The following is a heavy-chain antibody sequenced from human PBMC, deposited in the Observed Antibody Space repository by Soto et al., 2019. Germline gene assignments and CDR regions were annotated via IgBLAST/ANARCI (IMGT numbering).Heavy chain of an antibody. V-gene: IGHV6-1*01. CDR3: AKLAGIVPRPSTHYYYMDV. CDR1: GDSVSSGSAA. D-gene: IGHD6-6*01. Sequence: PSQTLSLTCAISGDSVSSGSAAWNWIRQSPSRGLEWLGRTYYYRSKWYYDYAVSVRSRITINPDTSANQISLQLNSVSPEDTGVYYCAKLAGIVPRPSTHYYYMDVWGKGTTVTVSS. J-gene: IGHJ6*03. CDR2: TYYYRSKWYY.